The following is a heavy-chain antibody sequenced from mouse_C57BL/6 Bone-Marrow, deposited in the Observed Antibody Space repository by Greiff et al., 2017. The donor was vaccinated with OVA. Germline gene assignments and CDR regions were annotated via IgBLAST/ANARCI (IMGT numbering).Heavy chain of an antibody. CDR2: IWGGGST. V-gene: IGHV2-9*01. CDR1: GFSLTSYG. CDR3: AKRPTTVDWYFDV. D-gene: IGHD2-9*01. J-gene: IGHJ1*03. Sequence: QVQLKESGPGLVAPSQSLSITCTVSGFSLTSYGVDWVRQPPGKGLEWLGVIWGGGSTNYNSALMSRLSISKDNSKSQVFLKMNSLPTDDTAMYYCAKRPTTVDWYFDVWGTGTTVTVSS.